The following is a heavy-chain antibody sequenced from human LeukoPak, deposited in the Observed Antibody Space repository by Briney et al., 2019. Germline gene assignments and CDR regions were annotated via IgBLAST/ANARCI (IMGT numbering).Heavy chain of an antibody. CDR1: GFTFTSDA. V-gene: IGHV3-23*01. CDR3: AKCSTSAYTTGWCNWIDP. D-gene: IGHD6-19*01. J-gene: IGHJ5*02. Sequence: GGSLRLSCVASGFTFTSDAMNWVRQAPGKGPEWVSSTVSRGTTQYADSVKGRFTVSRDTSKNTLYLQMNSLRADDTAVYYCAKCSTSAYTTGWCNWIDPWGQGTLVTVSS. CDR2: TVSRGTT.